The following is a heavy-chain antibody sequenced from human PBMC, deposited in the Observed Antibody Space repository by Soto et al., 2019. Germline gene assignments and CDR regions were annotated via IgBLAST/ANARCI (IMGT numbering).Heavy chain of an antibody. J-gene: IGHJ5*02. D-gene: IGHD3-10*01. V-gene: IGHV4-31*03. CDR2: IYSSGST. CDR1: GGSISSGGYY. CDR3: ARDRITMVRELGNWFDP. Sequence: QVQLQESGPGLVKPSQTLSLTCTVSGGSISSGGYYWSWIRQHPGKGLEWIGYIYSSGSTYYNPSLKGRVTISVDTSKNQFSLKLSSVTAADTAVYYCARDRITMVRELGNWFDPWGQGTLVTVSS.